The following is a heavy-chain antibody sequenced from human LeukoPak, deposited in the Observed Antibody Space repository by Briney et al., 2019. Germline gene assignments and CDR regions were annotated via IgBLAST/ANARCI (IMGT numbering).Heavy chain of an antibody. CDR1: GFTFGDYA. Sequence: GGSLRLSCTASGFTFGDYAMSWVRQAPGKGLEWVGFIRSKAYGGTTEYAASVKGRFTISRDDSKSIAYLQMNSLKTEDTAVYYCTRDQAGDIDYWGQGTLVTVSS. D-gene: IGHD5-12*01. CDR2: IRSKAYGGTT. CDR3: TRDQAGDIDY. J-gene: IGHJ4*02. V-gene: IGHV3-49*04.